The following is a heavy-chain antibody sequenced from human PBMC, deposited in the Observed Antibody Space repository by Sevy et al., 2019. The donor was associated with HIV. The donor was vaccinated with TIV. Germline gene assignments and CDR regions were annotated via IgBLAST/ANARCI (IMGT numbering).Heavy chain of an antibody. J-gene: IGHJ4*02. Sequence: GGSLRLSCAASEFTFSSYGTHWVRQAPGKGLEWVAVISYDGSNKYYADSVKGRFTISRDNSKNTLYLQMNRLRAEDTAVYYCAKGPAYCGGDCYSEFFDYWGQGTLVTVSS. CDR1: EFTFSSYG. CDR2: ISYDGSNK. D-gene: IGHD2-21*02. CDR3: AKGPAYCGGDCYSEFFDY. V-gene: IGHV3-30*18.